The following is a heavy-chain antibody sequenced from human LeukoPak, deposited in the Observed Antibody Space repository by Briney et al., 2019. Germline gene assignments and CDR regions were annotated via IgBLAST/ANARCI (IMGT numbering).Heavy chain of an antibody. Sequence: GGSLRLSCAASGFTFSSYAMSWVRQAPGKGLEWVSTINNNGGSTSYADSVKGRFTISRDNSKNTLYLQMNSLRAEDTTVYYCAKPVTVSSPFDYWGQGTLVSVSS. CDR3: AKPVTVSSPFDY. D-gene: IGHD3-10*01. V-gene: IGHV3-23*01. J-gene: IGHJ4*02. CDR2: INNNGGST. CDR1: GFTFSSYA.